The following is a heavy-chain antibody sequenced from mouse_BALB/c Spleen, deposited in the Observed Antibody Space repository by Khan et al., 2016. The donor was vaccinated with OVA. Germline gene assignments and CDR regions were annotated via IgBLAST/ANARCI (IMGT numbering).Heavy chain of an antibody. D-gene: IGHD2-1*01. CDR1: GYTFTSYW. V-gene: IGHV1-7*01. CDR3: ARFGNSLYYAMDY. CDR2: INPSTGYT. Sequence: QVQLQQPGAELAKPGASVKMSCKASGYTFTSYWMHWVKQRPGQGLEWIGYINPSTGYTEYNQKFKDKATLTADKSSSTAYMQLSSLTSEDSAVYYCARFGNSLYYAMDYWGQGTSVTVSS. J-gene: IGHJ4*01.